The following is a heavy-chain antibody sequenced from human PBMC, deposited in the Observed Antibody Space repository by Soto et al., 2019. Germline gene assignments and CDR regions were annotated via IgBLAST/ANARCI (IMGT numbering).Heavy chain of an antibody. J-gene: IGHJ3*02. Sequence: SETLSLTCTVSGGSISSYYWSWIRQPPGKGLEWIGYIYYSGSTNYNPSLKSRVTISVDTSKNQFSLKLSSVTAADTAVYYCARDHGDRAFDIWGQGTMVTVSS. V-gene: IGHV4-59*01. CDR2: IYYSGST. CDR1: GGSISSYY. CDR3: ARDHGDRAFDI. D-gene: IGHD4-17*01.